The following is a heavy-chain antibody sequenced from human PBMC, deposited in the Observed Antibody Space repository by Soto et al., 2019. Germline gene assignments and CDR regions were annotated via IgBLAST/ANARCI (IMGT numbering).Heavy chain of an antibody. J-gene: IGHJ4*02. V-gene: IGHV3-53*01. CDR3: ARGRASHSDFDY. CDR2: IYSDGTT. D-gene: IGHD2-15*01. Sequence: EVQLVESGGGLIQPGGSLRLSCAASGFTVSTNFMTWVRQAPGRGLEWVSLIYSDGTTYYADSVKGRFTISGDDLKNTVFLQMNSLRAEDTAVYYCARGRASHSDFDYWGQGTLVTVSS. CDR1: GFTVSTNF.